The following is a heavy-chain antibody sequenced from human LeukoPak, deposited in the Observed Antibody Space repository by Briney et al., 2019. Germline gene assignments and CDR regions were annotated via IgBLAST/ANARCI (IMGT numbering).Heavy chain of an antibody. D-gene: IGHD6-19*01. CDR3: ARQWLVQGGVVGWFDP. J-gene: IGHJ5*02. Sequence: GASVKVSRKASGYTFTNYGISWVRQAPGQGLEWMGCISAYNGNTNYAQKLQGRVTMTTDTSTSTAYMELRSLRSDDTAVYYCARQWLVQGGVVGWFDPWGQGTLVTVSS. CDR2: ISAYNGNT. CDR1: GYTFTNYG. V-gene: IGHV1-18*01.